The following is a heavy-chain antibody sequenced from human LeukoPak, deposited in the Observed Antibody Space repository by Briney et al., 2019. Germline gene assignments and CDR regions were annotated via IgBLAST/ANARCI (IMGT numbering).Heavy chain of an antibody. V-gene: IGHV3-7*01. CDR3: ARGYGNYGY. CDR2: IKQDGSEK. J-gene: IGHJ4*02. D-gene: IGHD4-17*01. Sequence: GGSLRLSYAASGFTFSSYWMSWVRQAPGKGLEWVANIKQDGSEKNYVDSVKGRFTISRDNAKNSLYLQMNTLRVEDTAVYYCARGYGNYGYWGQGTLVTVSS. CDR1: GFTFSSYW.